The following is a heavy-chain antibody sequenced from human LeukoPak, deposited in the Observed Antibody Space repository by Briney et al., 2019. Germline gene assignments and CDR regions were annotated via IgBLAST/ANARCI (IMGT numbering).Heavy chain of an antibody. CDR3: ARQHWPDKFVDF. CDR1: GNTFSGSY. D-gene: IGHD1-1*01. J-gene: IGHJ4*02. CDR2: IDPNSAGTNT. Sequence: GASVKVSCKGSGNTFSGSYVHWVWQAPEQGLEWLGWIDPNSAGTNTNYAQKFQDRVTFTKDASVSTAYMELSRLTTDDTAVYYCARQHWPDKFVDFWGQGTLVTVSS. V-gene: IGHV1-2*02.